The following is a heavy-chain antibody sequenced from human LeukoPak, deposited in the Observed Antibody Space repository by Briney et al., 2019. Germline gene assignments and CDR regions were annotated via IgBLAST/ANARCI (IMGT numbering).Heavy chain of an antibody. CDR2: ITDSGSSI. CDR1: GFTFRDYN. D-gene: IGHD3-9*01. V-gene: IGHV3-11*01. CDR3: ARSIGLTGGGVDV. J-gene: IGHJ6*02. Sequence: PGGSLRLSCAASGFTFRDYNMNWVRQAPGQGLEWVSYITDSGSSIHYADSVNGRFTISSDNAKNSLYLQMNSLRAEDSAVYYCARSIGLTGGGVDVWGRGTTVTVSS.